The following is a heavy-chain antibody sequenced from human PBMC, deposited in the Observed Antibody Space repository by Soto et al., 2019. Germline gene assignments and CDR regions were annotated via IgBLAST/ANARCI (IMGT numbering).Heavy chain of an antibody. CDR3: ARRNGDHFKSSYYYGMDV. CDR1: GGTFSSYA. CDR2: IIPVFGTV. D-gene: IGHD4-17*01. J-gene: IGHJ6*02. V-gene: IGHV1-69*01. Sequence: QVQLVQSGAEVKKPGSSVKVSCKASGGTFSSYAISWVRQAPGQGLEWMGGIIPVFGTVNYAQKFQGRVTITADESTSTAYMELSSLRSEDTAVYYCARRNGDHFKSSYYYGMDVWGQGTTVTVSS.